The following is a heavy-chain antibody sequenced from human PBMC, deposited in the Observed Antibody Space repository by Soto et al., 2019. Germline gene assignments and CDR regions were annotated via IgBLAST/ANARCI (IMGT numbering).Heavy chain of an antibody. J-gene: IGHJ4*02. V-gene: IGHV3-9*01. Sequence: GGSLRLSCAASGFTFDDYAMHWVRQAPGKGLEWVSGISWNSGSIGYADSVKGRFTISRDNAKNSLYLQMNSLRAEDTALYYCAKVRRIGVAGEGAYFDYWGQGTLVTVSS. D-gene: IGHD6-19*01. CDR3: AKVRRIGVAGEGAYFDY. CDR2: ISWNSGSI. CDR1: GFTFDDYA.